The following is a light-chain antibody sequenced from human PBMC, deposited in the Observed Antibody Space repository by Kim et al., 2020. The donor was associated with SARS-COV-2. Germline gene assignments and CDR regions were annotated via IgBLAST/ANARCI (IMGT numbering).Light chain of an antibody. CDR2: EVR. CDR1: SSDVGGYNY. Sequence: GPAVTSPCPGTSSDVGGYNYVSWYQQHPGKAPKLMIYEVRKRPSGVPDRFSGSKSGNTASLTVSGLQAEDEADYYCSSYAGTNSVVFGGGTQLTVL. J-gene: IGLJ2*01. V-gene: IGLV2-8*01. CDR3: SSYAGTNSVV.